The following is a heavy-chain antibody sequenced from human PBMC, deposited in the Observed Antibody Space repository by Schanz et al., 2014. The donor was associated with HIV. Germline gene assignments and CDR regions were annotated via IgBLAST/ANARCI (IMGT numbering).Heavy chain of an antibody. CDR2: MNQDGSRK. Sequence: VQLVESGGGLVQPGGSLRLSCAASGFTFSSYWMTWVRQAPGKGLEMVANMNQDGSRKYYVDSVKGRFTISRDNAANSLFLQMNSLRAEDTSVYYCARGFQGFDYWGQGTLVTVSS. J-gene: IGHJ4*02. CDR3: ARGFQGFDY. D-gene: IGHD3-10*01. CDR1: GFTFSSYW. V-gene: IGHV3-7*01.